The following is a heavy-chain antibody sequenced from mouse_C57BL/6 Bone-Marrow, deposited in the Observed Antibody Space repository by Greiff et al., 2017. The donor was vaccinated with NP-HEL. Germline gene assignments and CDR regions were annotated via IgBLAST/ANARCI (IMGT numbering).Heavy chain of an antibody. CDR1: GYTFTSYT. Sequence: QVQLQQSGAELARPGASVKMCKASGYTFTSYTMHWVKQRPGQGLEWIGYINPRSGYTKYNQKFKDKATLTADKSSSTAYMQLSSLTAEDSAVYYCARSGRGGITTVGDYWGKGTTLTVSS. D-gene: IGHD1-1*01. CDR2: INPRSGYT. V-gene: IGHV1-4*01. J-gene: IGHJ2*01. CDR3: ARSGRGGITTVGDY.